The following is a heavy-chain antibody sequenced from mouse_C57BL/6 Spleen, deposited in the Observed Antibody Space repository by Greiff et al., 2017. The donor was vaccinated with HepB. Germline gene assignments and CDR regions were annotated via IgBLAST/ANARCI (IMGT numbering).Heavy chain of an antibody. V-gene: IGHV1-26*01. J-gene: IGHJ2*01. Sequence: EVQLQQSGPELVKPGASVKISCKASGYTFTDYYMNWVKQSHGKSLEWIGDINPNNGGTSYNQKFKGKATLTVDKSSSPAYMELRSLTSEDSAVYYCVVGYGTFDYWGQGTTLTVSS. CDR3: VVGYGTFDY. CDR2: INPNNGGT. D-gene: IGHD1-1*01. CDR1: GYTFTDYY.